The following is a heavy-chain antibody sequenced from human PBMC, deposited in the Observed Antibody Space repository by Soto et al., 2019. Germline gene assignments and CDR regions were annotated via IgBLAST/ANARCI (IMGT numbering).Heavy chain of an antibody. J-gene: IGHJ6*03. V-gene: IGHV4-59*01. CDR2: IYYSGST. D-gene: IGHD2-2*01. CDR3: AREAARAEYCSSTSCYFGSGYYMDV. Sequence: SETLSLTCTVSGGSISSYYWSWIRQPPGKGLEWIGYIYYSGSTNYNPSLKSRVTISVDTSKNQFSLKLSSVTAADTAVYYCAREAARAEYCSSTSCYFGSGYYMDVWGKGTTVTVSS. CDR1: GGSISSYY.